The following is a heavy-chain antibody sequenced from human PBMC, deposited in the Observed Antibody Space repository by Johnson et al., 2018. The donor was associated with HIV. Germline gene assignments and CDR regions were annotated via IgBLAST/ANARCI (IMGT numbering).Heavy chain of an antibody. Sequence: QVQLLESGGGVVQPGRSLRLSCAASGFTFSSYAMHWVRQAPGKGLEWVAFIRYDGSNKYYADSVKGRFTISRDNSKNTLYVQMNRLRTEDTAVYYCARELKDGDYSRGAFDLWGQGTMVTVTS. CDR3: ARELKDGDYSRGAFDL. V-gene: IGHV3-30*02. CDR1: GFTFSSYA. D-gene: IGHD4-23*01. J-gene: IGHJ3*01. CDR2: IRYDGSNK.